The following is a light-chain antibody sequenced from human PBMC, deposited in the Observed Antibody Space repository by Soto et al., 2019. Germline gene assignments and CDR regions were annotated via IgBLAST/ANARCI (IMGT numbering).Light chain of an antibody. V-gene: IGKV1-39*01. J-gene: IGKJ3*01. CDR3: QQSYSTPPLFS. Sequence: DIQMTQSPSSLSASVGDRVTITCRASQSIRSYLNWYQQKPGQVPKLLIYAASRLPSGVPSRFSGSGSGTDFTLTISRLQPEDFATYYCQQSYSTPPLFSFGPGTKVDIQ. CDR1: QSIRSY. CDR2: AAS.